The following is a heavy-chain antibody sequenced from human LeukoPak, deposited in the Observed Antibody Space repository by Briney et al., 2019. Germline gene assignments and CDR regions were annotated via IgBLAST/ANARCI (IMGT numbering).Heavy chain of an antibody. D-gene: IGHD3-22*01. V-gene: IGHV3-33*06. CDR2: IWYDGSNK. CDR1: GFTFSSYG. Sequence: GGSLRLSCAASGFTFSSYGVHWVRQAPGKGLEWVAVIWYDGSNKYYADSVKGRFTISRDNSKNTLYLQMNSLRAEDTAVYYCAKDAHYYDSSGSYDYWGQGTLVTVSS. CDR3: AKDAHYYDSSGSYDY. J-gene: IGHJ4*02.